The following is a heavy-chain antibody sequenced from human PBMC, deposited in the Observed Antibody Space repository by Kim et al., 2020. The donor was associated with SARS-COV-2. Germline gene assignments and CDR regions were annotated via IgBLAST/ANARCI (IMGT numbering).Heavy chain of an antibody. D-gene: IGHD7-27*01. V-gene: IGHV3-11*01. CDR1: GFIVSDYY. J-gene: IGHJ6*01. Sequence: GGSLRLSCAASGFIVSDYYMSWIRQAPGKGLEWIAYISSSGSTIFYADSVKGRFAISRDDAMNSVFLEMNSLRAEDTAGYYCVRDVGVTGEDDYYVVDD. CDR3: VRDVGVTGEDDYYVVDD. CDR2: ISSSGSTI.